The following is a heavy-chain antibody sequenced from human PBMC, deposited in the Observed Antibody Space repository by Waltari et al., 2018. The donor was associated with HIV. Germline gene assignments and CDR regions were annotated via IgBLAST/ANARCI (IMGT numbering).Heavy chain of an antibody. J-gene: IGHJ5*02. D-gene: IGHD2-2*03. CDR2: IYWNGNK. V-gene: IGHV2-5*01. Sequence: QITLEESGPTLVKPTQTLTLTCTFSGFPLSTRGVGVRWVREPPGKALEWLALIYWNGNKHYSPSLKSRVTSTKETSKDQVVLKMTNMDPADTATYFCARRPGYCSGTRCYYSHWFDPWGQGTLVTVSS. CDR3: ARRPGYCSGTRCYYSHWFDP. CDR1: GFPLSTRGVG.